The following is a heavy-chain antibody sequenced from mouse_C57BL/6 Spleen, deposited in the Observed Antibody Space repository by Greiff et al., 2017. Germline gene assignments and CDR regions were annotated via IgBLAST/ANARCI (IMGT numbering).Heavy chain of an antibody. D-gene: IGHD1-1*01. CDR1: GYSITSGYY. V-gene: IGHV3-6*01. J-gene: IGHJ3*01. CDR2: ISYDGSN. CDR3: ARAYYYGPFAY. Sequence: EVQLQESGPGLVKPSQSLSLTCSVTGYSITSGYYWNWIRQFPGNKLEWMGYISYDGSNNYNPSLKNRISITRDTSKNQFFLKLNSVTTEDTATYYCARAYYYGPFAYWGQGTLVTVSA.